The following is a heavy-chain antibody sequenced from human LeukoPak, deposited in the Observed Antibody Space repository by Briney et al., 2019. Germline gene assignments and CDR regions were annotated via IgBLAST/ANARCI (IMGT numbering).Heavy chain of an antibody. V-gene: IGHV3-23*01. J-gene: IGHJ4*02. CDR3: AKEYFDIVVVPAAVATSGYFDY. D-gene: IGHD2-2*01. CDR2: ISGSGGST. Sequence: PGGSLRLSCAASGFTFSSYATSWVRQAPGKGLEWVSAISGSGGSTYYADSVKGRFTVSRDNSKNTLYLQMNSLRAEDTAVYYCAKEYFDIVVVPAAVATSGYFDYWGQGTLVTVSS. CDR1: GFTFSSYA.